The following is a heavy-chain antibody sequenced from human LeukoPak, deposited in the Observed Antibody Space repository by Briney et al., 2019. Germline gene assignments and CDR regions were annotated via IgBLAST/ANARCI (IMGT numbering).Heavy chain of an antibody. CDR3: ARTYYDSSGCNY. D-gene: IGHD3-22*01. J-gene: IGHJ4*02. CDR1: GGSISSGDYY. V-gene: IGHV4-30-4*01. Sequence: PSETLSLTCTVSGGSISSGDYYWSWIRQPPGKGLEWIGYIYYSGSTYYNPSLKSRVTIPVDTSKNQFSLKLSSVTAADTAVYYCARTYYDSSGCNYWGQGTLVTVSS. CDR2: IYYSGST.